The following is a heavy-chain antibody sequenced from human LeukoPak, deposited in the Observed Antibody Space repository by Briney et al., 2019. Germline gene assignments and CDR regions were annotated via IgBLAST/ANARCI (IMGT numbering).Heavy chain of an antibody. CDR3: ARGKTNYYYYYYMDV. J-gene: IGHJ6*03. CDR1: GGTFSSYA. CDR2: IIPIFGTA. Sequence: GASVKVSCKASGGTFSSYAISWVRQAPGQGLEWMGGIIPIFGTANYAQKFQGRVTITTDESTSTAYMELSSLRSEDTAVYYCARGKTNYYYYYYMDVWGKGTTVTVSS. V-gene: IGHV1-69*05.